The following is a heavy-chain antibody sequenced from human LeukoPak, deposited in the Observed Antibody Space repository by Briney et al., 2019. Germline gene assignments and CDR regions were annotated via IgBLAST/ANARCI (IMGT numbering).Heavy chain of an antibody. Sequence: SETLSPTCTVSGGSINNYFWSWIRQPPGKGLECIAYIYYSDSTNYNPSLKSRVTVSVDTSKNQFSLNLSSVTAADTAVYYFARQEIGLRSFDPWGQGTLVTVSS. J-gene: IGHJ5*02. CDR1: GGSINNYF. CDR3: ARQEIGLRSFDP. V-gene: IGHV4-59*08. D-gene: IGHD2-15*01. CDR2: IYYSDST.